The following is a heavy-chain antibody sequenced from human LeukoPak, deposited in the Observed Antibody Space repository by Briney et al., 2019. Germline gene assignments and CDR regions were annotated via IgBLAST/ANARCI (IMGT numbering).Heavy chain of an antibody. J-gene: IGHJ3*02. V-gene: IGHV3-7*04. Sequence: GGSPRLSCTASAFTLSNFWMSWVRPAPGNGLDLVASINQDGSEKFYVDSVKGRFTISRDKPKNSLYLEINTLRVEDTAVYYCARHNHYDRSGYIWAFDMWGQGTMVTVSS. D-gene: IGHD3-22*01. CDR2: INQDGSEK. CDR3: ARHNHYDRSGYIWAFDM. CDR1: AFTLSNFW.